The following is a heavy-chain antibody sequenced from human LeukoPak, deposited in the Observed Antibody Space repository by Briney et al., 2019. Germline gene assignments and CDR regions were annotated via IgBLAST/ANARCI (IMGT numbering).Heavy chain of an antibody. J-gene: IGHJ4*02. D-gene: IGHD3-22*01. Sequence: QSGGSLRLSCAVSGFTFSSYSMSWVRQAPGKGLEWVSSIGESGITTYYADSVRGRFTISRDNSKNTLYLQMNSLRAEDTAVYYCAKIGVDSSSHYWGQGTLVTVSS. V-gene: IGHV3-23*01. CDR1: GFTFSSYS. CDR2: IGESGITT. CDR3: AKIGVDSSSHY.